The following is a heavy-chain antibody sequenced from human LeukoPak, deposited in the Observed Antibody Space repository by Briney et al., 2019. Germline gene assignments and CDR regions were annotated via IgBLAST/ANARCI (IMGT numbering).Heavy chain of an antibody. V-gene: IGHV1-2*02. J-gene: IGHJ4*02. CDR1: GYTFNVYY. CDR2: INPNSGGT. D-gene: IGHD6-6*01. CDR3: ARGGLVTYSSSSNFDY. Sequence: GASVKVSCKASGYTFNVYYIHWVRQAPGRGLEWMGWINPNSGGTNYAQKFQGRVTMTRDTSISTAYMELSRLRSDDTAVYYCARGGLVTYSSSSNFDYWGQGTLVTVSS.